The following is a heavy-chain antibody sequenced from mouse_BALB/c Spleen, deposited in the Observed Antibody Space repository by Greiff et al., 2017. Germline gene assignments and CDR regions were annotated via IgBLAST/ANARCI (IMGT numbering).Heavy chain of an antibody. J-gene: IGHJ4*01. V-gene: IGHV14-3*02. CDR1: GFNIKDTY. D-gene: IGHD2-4*01. Sequence: VQLQQSGAELVKPGASVTLSCTASGFNIKDTYMHWVKQRPEQGLEWIGRIDPANGTTKYAPKFQGQATITADTSSNTAYLQLSSLTSEDTAVYYCASSIYYDYGYAMDYWGQGTSVTVSS. CDR3: ASSIYYDYGYAMDY. CDR2: IDPANGTT.